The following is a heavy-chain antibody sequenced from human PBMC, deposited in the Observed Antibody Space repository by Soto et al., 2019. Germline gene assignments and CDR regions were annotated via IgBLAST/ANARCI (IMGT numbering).Heavy chain of an antibody. Sequence: SGPTLVNPTQTRTLTCTFSGFSLTTSGMCVSWVRQPPGKAPEWLALINWGDDKYYTTSLKTRLTIARDTSKNQVVLTVTNMDPVDTATYYCVRTAYSSGWYGYLGMDVWGQGTTVTVSS. CDR1: GFSLTTSGMC. CDR2: INWGDDK. J-gene: IGHJ6*02. V-gene: IGHV2-70*20. D-gene: IGHD6-19*01. CDR3: VRTAYSSGWYGYLGMDV.